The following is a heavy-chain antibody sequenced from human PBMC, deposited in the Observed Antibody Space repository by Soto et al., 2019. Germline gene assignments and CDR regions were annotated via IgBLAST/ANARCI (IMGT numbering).Heavy chain of an antibody. CDR1: GGSISSGGYY. CDR3: ARSGSYFLGPEAPDY. D-gene: IGHD1-26*01. J-gene: IGHJ4*02. Sequence: SETLSLTCTVSGGSISSGGYYWSWIRQHPGKGLEWIGYIYYSGSTYYNPSLKSRVTISVDTSKNQFSLKLSSVTAADTAVYYCARSGSYFLGPEAPDYWGQGTLVTVSS. CDR2: IYYSGST. V-gene: IGHV4-31*03.